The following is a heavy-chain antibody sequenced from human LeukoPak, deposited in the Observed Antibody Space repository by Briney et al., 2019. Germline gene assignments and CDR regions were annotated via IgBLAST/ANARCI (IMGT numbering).Heavy chain of an antibody. CDR2: IKQDGSEK. D-gene: IGHD4-17*01. CDR3: ARTFYGDYDY. CDR1: GFIFSSYW. V-gene: IGHV3-7*01. Sequence: GGSRRLSCAASGFIFSSYWMSWVRQAPGKGLEWVANIKQDGSEKYYVDSVKGRFTISRDNAKNSLYLQMNGLRAEDTAVYYCARTFYGDYDYWGQGTLVTVSS. J-gene: IGHJ4*02.